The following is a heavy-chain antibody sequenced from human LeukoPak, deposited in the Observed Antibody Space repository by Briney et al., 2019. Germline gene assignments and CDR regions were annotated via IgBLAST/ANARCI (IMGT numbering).Heavy chain of an antibody. Sequence: GGSLRLSCAASGFTFSSYGMHRVRQAPGKGLEWVAVISYDGSNKYYADSVKGRFTISRDNSKNTLYLQMNSLRAEDTAVYYCAKDFRAVAGIDYWGQGTLVTVSS. V-gene: IGHV3-30*19. CDR3: AKDFRAVAGIDY. D-gene: IGHD6-19*01. CDR2: ISYDGSNK. J-gene: IGHJ4*02. CDR1: GFTFSSYG.